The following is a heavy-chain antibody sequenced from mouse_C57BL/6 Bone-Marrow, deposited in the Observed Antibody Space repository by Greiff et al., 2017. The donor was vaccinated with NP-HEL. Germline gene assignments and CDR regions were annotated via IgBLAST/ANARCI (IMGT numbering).Heavy chain of an antibody. J-gene: IGHJ2*01. Sequence: QVQLKQSGPELVKPGASVKISCKASGYAFSSYWMNWVKQRPGKGLEWIGRIYPGDGDTNYNGKFKGKATLTADKSSSTAYMQLSSLTSEYSAVYFCARWGYYDYWGQGTTLTVSS. CDR2: IYPGDGDT. V-gene: IGHV1-82*01. D-gene: IGHD1-1*01. CDR3: ARWGYYDY. CDR1: GYAFSSYW.